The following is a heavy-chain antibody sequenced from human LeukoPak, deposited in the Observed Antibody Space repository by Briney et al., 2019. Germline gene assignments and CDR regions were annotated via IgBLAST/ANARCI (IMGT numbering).Heavy chain of an antibody. V-gene: IGHV4-59*01. Sequence: SETLSLTCTVSGGSISSYYWSWIRQPPGKGLEWIGYIYYSGSTNYNPSLKSRVTISVDTSKNQFSLKLSSVTAADTAVYYCARLTMVRGVISYYYYYGMDVWGQGTTVTASS. CDR2: IYYSGST. J-gene: IGHJ6*02. CDR1: GGSISSYY. CDR3: ARLTMVRGVISYYYYYGMDV. D-gene: IGHD3-10*01.